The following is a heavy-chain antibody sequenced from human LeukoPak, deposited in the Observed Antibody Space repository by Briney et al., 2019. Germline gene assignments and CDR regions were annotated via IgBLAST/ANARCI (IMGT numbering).Heavy chain of an antibody. J-gene: IGHJ4*02. CDR2: INHDGRKK. CDR3: ATVTSYRVDY. Sequence: PGGSLRPSCGASGFSFSTYWMSWVRQAPGKGLEWVANINHDGRKKPYVDSVKGRFTISRDNAKNSLFLQMNSLRPEDTAVYYCATVTSYRVDYWGQGTLVTVSS. D-gene: IGHD1-1*01. V-gene: IGHV3-7*01. CDR1: GFSFSTYW.